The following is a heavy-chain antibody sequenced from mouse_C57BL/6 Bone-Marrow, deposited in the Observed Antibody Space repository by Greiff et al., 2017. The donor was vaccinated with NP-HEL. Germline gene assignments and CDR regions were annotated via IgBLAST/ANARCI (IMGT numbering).Heavy chain of an antibody. CDR2: IRNKANGYTT. D-gene: IGHD1-1*01. J-gene: IGHJ1*03. V-gene: IGHV7-3*01. Sequence: EVQLVESGGGLVQPGGSLSLSCAASGFTFTDYYMSWVRQPPGKALEWLGFIRNKANGYTTEYSASVKGRFTISRDNSQSILYLQMHALRAEDSATYYCARSPYYYGSSYGYFDVWGTGTTVTVSS. CDR3: ARSPYYYGSSYGYFDV. CDR1: GFTFTDYY.